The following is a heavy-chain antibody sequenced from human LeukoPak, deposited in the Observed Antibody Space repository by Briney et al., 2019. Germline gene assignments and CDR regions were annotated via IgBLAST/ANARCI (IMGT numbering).Heavy chain of an antibody. J-gene: IGHJ5*02. D-gene: IGHD3-3*01. Sequence: SQTLSLTCTVSGGSISSGDYYWSWIRQPPGKGLEWIGYIYYSGSTYYNPSLKSRVTISVDTSKNQFSLKLTSVTAADTAVYYCASTIFGVVNWFDPWGQGTLVTVSS. CDR3: ASTIFGVVNWFDP. CDR1: GGSISSGDYY. CDR2: IYYSGST. V-gene: IGHV4-30-4*08.